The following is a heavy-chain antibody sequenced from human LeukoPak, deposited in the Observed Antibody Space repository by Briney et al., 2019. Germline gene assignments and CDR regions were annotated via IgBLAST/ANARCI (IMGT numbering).Heavy chain of an antibody. CDR1: GYTFTGYY. CDR2: INPNSGGT. V-gene: IGHV1-2*02. D-gene: IGHD3-10*01. Sequence: ASVKVSCKASGYTFTGYYMHWVRQAPGQGLEWMGWINPNSGGTNYAQKFQGRVTMTRDTSISTAYMELSRLRSDDTAVYYCARSKYNYGSGSHHDYCVHGTLVIVSS. CDR3: ARSKYNYGSGSHHDY. J-gene: IGHJ4*01.